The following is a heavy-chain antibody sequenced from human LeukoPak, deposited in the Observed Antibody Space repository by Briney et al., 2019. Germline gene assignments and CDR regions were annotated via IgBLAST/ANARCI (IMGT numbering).Heavy chain of an antibody. J-gene: IGHJ4*02. V-gene: IGHV3-23*01. CDR2: ISGSGGST. CDR3: AKVPHIVVVPAALDY. CDR1: GFTFSSYA. Sequence: GGSLRLSCAASGFTFSSYAMSWVRQAPGKGLEWVSAISGSGGSTYYADSVKGRFTISRDNSKNTLYLQMNSLRAEDTAVYYCAKVPHIVVVPAALDYWGQGTQVTVSS. D-gene: IGHD2-2*01.